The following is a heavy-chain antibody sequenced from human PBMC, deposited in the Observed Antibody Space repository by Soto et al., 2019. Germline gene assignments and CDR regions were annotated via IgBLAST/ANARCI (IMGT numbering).Heavy chain of an antibody. J-gene: IGHJ6*04. D-gene: IGHD3-10*01. Sequence: PSETLSLTCTVSGGSISSGGYSWAWIRQPPGKALEWIGHTYHSGNPYYNPSLRSRVTISVDTSKNQFSLKLSSVTAADTAVYYCAREGVLRGFREPNYYYGMDVRDTGAMVTVSS. CDR1: GGSISSGGYS. V-gene: IGHV4-30-2*01. CDR2: TYHSGNP. CDR3: AREGVLRGFREPNYYYGMDV.